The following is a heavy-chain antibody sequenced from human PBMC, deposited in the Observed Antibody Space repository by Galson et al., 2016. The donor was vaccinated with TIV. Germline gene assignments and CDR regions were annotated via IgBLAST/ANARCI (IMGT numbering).Heavy chain of an antibody. CDR2: IYWDDDK. V-gene: IGHV2-5*02. J-gene: IGHJ4*02. CDR1: GFSLTTNGVG. Sequence: PALVKPTQTLTLTCTFSGFSLTTNGVGVGWVRQPPGKTLEWLALIYWDDDKRFSPSLKNRLTITKDTSKNQVVLAVTNVDPVDTATYFCARFYFNNNDYYYRPPDYWGQGTLVTVSS. D-gene: IGHD3-16*01. CDR3: ARFYFNNNDYYYRPPDY.